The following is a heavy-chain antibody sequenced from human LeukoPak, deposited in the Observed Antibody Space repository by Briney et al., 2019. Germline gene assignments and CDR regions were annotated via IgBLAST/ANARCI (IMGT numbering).Heavy chain of an antibody. CDR2: MNPNSGNT. V-gene: IGHV1-8*01. Sequence: GASVKVSCKASRYTFTSYDINWVRQATGQGLEWMGWMNPNSGNTGYAQKFQGRVTMTRNTSISTAYMELSSLRSEDTAVYYCAREVGYCSSTSCYLNYYYYYYMDVWGKGTTVTVSS. D-gene: IGHD2-2*01. CDR3: AREVGYCSSTSCYLNYYYYYYMDV. J-gene: IGHJ6*03. CDR1: RYTFTSYD.